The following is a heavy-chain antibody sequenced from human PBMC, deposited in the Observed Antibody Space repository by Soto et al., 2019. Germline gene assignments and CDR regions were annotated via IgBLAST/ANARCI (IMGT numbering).Heavy chain of an antibody. J-gene: IGHJ5*01. V-gene: IGHV4-39*01. D-gene: IGHD2-15*01. CDR1: GATISSNDFF. CDR2: IYSNGGT. CDR3: AILLVGATPSNVFYP. Sequence: SENLPHTYSVSGATISSNDFFWGWIRQPTRRGLEWIGSIYSNGGTYYNPSLKSRVFISIQKSKNQFSLNVKSVTAADTAVYYCAILLVGATPSNVFYPWGQGAPVT.